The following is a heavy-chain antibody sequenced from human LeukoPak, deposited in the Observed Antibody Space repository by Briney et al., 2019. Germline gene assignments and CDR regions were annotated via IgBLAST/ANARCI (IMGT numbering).Heavy chain of an antibody. CDR2: IYYSGST. Sequence: PSETLSLTCTVSGGSISSGGYYWSWIRQHPGKGLEWIGYIYYSGSTYYNPSLKSRVTISVDTSKNQFSLKLSSVTAADTAVCYCARDNSNYNWFDPWGQGTLVTVSS. D-gene: IGHD4-11*01. CDR3: ARDNSNYNWFDP. CDR1: GGSISSGGYY. J-gene: IGHJ5*02. V-gene: IGHV4-31*03.